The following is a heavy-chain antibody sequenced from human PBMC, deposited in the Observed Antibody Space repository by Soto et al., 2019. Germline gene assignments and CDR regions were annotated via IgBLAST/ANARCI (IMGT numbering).Heavy chain of an antibody. D-gene: IGHD2-21*02. CDR2: IRSKAYGGTT. V-gene: IGHV3-49*03. J-gene: IGHJ4*02. CDR1: GFTFGDYA. Sequence: LRLSCTASGFTFGDYAMSWFRQAPGKGLEWVGFIRSKAYGGTTEYAASVKGRFTISRDDSKSIAYLQMNSLKTEDTAVYYCTRGSGGDYEGELFDCWGQGTLVTVSS. CDR3: TRGSGGDYEGELFDC.